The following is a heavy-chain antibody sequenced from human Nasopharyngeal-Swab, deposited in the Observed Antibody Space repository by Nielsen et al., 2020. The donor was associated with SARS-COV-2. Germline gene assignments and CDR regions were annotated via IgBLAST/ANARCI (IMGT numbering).Heavy chain of an antibody. CDR1: GGSISSSNW. Sequence: SETLSLTCAVSGGSISSSNWWSWVRQPPGKGLECIGEIYHSGSTNYNPSLKSRVTISVDTSKNQFSLKLSSVTAADTAVYYCAGVLCSSTSCYGVGNYYYGMDVWGQGTTVTVSS. CDR3: AGVLCSSTSCYGVGNYYYGMDV. D-gene: IGHD2-2*01. J-gene: IGHJ6*02. V-gene: IGHV4-4*02. CDR2: IYHSGST.